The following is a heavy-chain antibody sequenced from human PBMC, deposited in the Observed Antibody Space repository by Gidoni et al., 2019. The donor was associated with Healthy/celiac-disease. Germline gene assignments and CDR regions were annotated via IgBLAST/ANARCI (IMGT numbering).Heavy chain of an antibody. V-gene: IGHV3-30*18. J-gene: IGHJ4*02. CDR1: GFTFRSYG. Sequence: QVQLVESGGGVVQPGRSLRLSCAASGFTFRSYGMHWVRQAPGKGLEWVAVISYDGSNKYYADSVKGRVTIARDNSKNTRYLQMNSLRAEDTAVYYCAKSMGPSGYYEYYFDYWGQGTLVTVSS. CDR3: AKSMGPSGYYEYYFDY. D-gene: IGHD3-22*01. CDR2: ISYDGSNK.